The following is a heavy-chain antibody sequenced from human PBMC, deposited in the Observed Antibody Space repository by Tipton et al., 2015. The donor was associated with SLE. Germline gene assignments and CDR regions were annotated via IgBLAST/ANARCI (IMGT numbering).Heavy chain of an antibody. J-gene: IGHJ4*02. Sequence: LRLSCAASGFTFSSYAMSWIRQHPGKGLEWIGYIYYSGSTYYHPSLKSRVTISVDTSKNQFSLKLSSVTAADTAVYYCARERAVAGFYYFDYWGQGTLVTVSS. CDR1: GFTFSSYA. CDR3: ARERAVAGFYYFDY. D-gene: IGHD6-19*01. V-gene: IGHV4-31*02. CDR2: IYYSGST.